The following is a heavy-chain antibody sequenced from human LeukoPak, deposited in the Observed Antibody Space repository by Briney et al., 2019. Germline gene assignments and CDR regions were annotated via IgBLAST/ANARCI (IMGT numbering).Heavy chain of an antibody. CDR3: AKEVKTSYYDILTGYYYYYYMDV. D-gene: IGHD3-9*01. Sequence: PPGGSLRLSCAASGFTFSSYSMNWVRQAPGKGLEWVSYISSSSSTIYYADSVKGRFTISRDNAKNSLYLQMNSLRAEDTAVYYCAKEVKTSYYDILTGYYYYYYMDVWGKGTTVTVSS. CDR2: ISSSSSTI. CDR1: GFTFSSYS. J-gene: IGHJ6*03. V-gene: IGHV3-48*04.